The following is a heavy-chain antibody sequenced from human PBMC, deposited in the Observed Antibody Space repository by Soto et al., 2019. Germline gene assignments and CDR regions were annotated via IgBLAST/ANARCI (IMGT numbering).Heavy chain of an antibody. CDR1: GISVNNDNYY. CDR2: IYYTGST. D-gene: IGHD6-6*01. Sequence: SETLSLTCTVSGISVNNDNYYWSWTRQPPGKGLEWIGYIYYTGSTTYNPSLKSRVTISLDTSRNHFSLSLSSVTAADTAVFYCAREYSNSPEAFDFWGRGTLVTVSS. V-gene: IGHV4-61*03. CDR3: AREYSNSPEAFDF. J-gene: IGHJ4*02.